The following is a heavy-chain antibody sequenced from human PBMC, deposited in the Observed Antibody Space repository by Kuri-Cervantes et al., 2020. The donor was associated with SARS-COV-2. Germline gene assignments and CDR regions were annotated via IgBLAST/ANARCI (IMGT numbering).Heavy chain of an antibody. CDR2: ISYDGSNK. J-gene: IGHJ4*02. V-gene: IGHV3-30-3*01. D-gene: IGHD1-14*01. Sequence: GGSLRLSCAASGFTFSSYAMSWVRQAPGKGLEWVAVISYDGSNKYYADSVKGRFTISRDNSKNTLYLQMNSLRAEDTAVYYCARTGHGFLGYLLDYWGQGTLVTVSS. CDR3: ARTGHGFLGYLLDY. CDR1: GFTFSSYA.